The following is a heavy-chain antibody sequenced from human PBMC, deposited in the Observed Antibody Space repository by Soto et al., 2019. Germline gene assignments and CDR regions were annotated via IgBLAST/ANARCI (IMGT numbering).Heavy chain of an antibody. D-gene: IGHD2-2*01. J-gene: IGHJ4*02. V-gene: IGHV3-15*01. CDR2: IKSKTDGGTT. Sequence: GGSLRLSCAASGFTFSNAWMSWVRQAPGKGLEWVGRIKSKTDGGTTEYAAPGKGRFTISRDESKNTLYLQMNSLKTEDTAVYYCTTDPGDVVVPAAQYWGQGTLVTVSS. CDR3: TTDPGDVVVPAAQY. CDR1: GFTFSNAW.